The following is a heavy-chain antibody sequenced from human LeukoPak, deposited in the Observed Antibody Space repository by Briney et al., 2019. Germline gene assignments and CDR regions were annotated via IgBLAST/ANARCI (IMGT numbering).Heavy chain of an antibody. V-gene: IGHV3-23*01. D-gene: IGHD3-10*01. J-gene: IGHJ6*02. CDR3: AKDKGYGSNPYYYYGMDV. Sequence: GSLRLSCAASGFTFSSYAMSWVRQAPGKGLEWVSAISGSGGSTYYADSVKGRFTISSDNSKNTLYLQMNSLRAEDTAVYYCAKDKGYGSNPYYYYGMDVWGQGTTVTVSS. CDR1: GFTFSSYA. CDR2: ISGSGGST.